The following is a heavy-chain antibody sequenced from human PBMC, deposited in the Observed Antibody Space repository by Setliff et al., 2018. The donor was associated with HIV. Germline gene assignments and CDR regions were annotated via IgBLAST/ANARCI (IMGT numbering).Heavy chain of an antibody. V-gene: IGHV4-59*01. CDR1: GGSINYYY. CDR2: IGYGGST. J-gene: IGHJ3*02. CDR3: ARWGENSGRPDWRAFDI. D-gene: IGHD1-26*01. Sequence: SETLSLTCTVSGGSINYYYWNWIRQSPGKGLEWIGFIGYGGSTSYNPSLNSRVTISVDTSKNQFSLKLSSVSTADTAVYYCARWGENSGRPDWRAFDIWGQGTMVTVSS.